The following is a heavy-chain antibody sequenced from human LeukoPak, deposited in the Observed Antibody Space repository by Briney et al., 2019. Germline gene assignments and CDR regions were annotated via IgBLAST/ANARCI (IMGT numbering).Heavy chain of an antibody. CDR2: TSSNGGST. V-gene: IGHV3-64D*09. Sequence: GGSLRLSCSASGFTFSNNAMHWVRQAPGKGLEYVSGTSSNGGSTYYADSVKGRFTISRDNSKKMLCLQMSSLRAEDTALYYCASTYHYDSSGYYPFDYWGQGTLVTVSS. CDR3: ASTYHYDSSGYYPFDY. D-gene: IGHD3-22*01. J-gene: IGHJ4*02. CDR1: GFTFSNNA.